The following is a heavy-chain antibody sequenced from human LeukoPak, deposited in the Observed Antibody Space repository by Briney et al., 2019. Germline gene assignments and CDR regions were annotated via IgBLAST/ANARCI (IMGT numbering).Heavy chain of an antibody. J-gene: IGHJ4*02. Sequence: PGGSLRLSCAAPGFTFSSYSMNWVRQAPGKGLEWVSSISSSSSYIYYADSVKGRFTISRDNAKNSLYLQMNSLRAEDTAVYYCAREGGSNGDYGYWGQGTLVTVSS. CDR2: ISSSSSYI. CDR3: AREGGSNGDYGY. D-gene: IGHD4-17*01. CDR1: GFTFSSYS. V-gene: IGHV3-21*01.